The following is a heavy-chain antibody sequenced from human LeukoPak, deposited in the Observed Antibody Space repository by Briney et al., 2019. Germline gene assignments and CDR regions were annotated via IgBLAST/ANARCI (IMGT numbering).Heavy chain of an antibody. D-gene: IGHD3-3*01. CDR3: AKDVDYDFWSRYLDY. CDR1: GFTFSSDA. CDR2: ISGSGGST. V-gene: IGHV3-23*01. J-gene: IGHJ4*02. Sequence: PRGSLRVSSAASGFTFSSDAMSWGCQAPGEGLWWVSAISGSGGSTYYADSVKGRFTISRDNSKNTLYLQMNSLRAEDTAVYYCAKDVDYDFWSRYLDYWGQGQLVTVSS.